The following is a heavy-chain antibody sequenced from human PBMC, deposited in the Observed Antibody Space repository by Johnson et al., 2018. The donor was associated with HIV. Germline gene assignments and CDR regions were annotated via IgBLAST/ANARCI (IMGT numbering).Heavy chain of an antibody. CDR3: ARDRKRWQTGRPDAFEI. CDR1: GFTFDDFG. D-gene: IGHD1-14*01. J-gene: IGHJ3*02. Sequence: VQLVESGGGVVRPGGSLRLSCAASGFTFDDFGMSWVRQAPGKGLEWVSRINWNDGSTGYADSVKGRFTISRDNAKNSLYLQMNSLRAEDTALYYCARDRKRWQTGRPDAFEIWGQGTMVTVSS. CDR2: INWNDGST. V-gene: IGHV3-20*04.